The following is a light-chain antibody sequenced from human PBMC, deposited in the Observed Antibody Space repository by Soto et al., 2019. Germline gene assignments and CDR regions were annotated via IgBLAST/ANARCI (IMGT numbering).Light chain of an antibody. CDR1: QSVSTNY. V-gene: IGKV3-20*01. Sequence: EIVLTQSPGTLSLSPGERATLSCRASQSVSTNYLAWYQRKPGQAPRLLIYGASSRATGIPDRFSGSGSGTDCTLTITRLEQEDFAVYDCQQYGSSPPTFGQGTKVEIK. CDR2: GAS. CDR3: QQYGSSPPT. J-gene: IGKJ1*01.